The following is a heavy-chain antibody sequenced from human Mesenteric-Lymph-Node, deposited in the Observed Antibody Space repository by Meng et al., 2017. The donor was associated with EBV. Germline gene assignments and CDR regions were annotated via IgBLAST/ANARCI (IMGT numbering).Heavy chain of an antibody. J-gene: IGHJ4*02. CDR3: ARQYGSSFDY. Sequence: QVQLQDSGPGLVRPSGTLSLICTVSSDSISRTSYHWGWIRQPPGKGLEWIGSIYYSGTTYFNPSLESRVSISVDTSKKQFSLRLTSVTAADTAVYYCARQYGSSFDYWGQGTLVTVSS. V-gene: IGHV4-39*01. D-gene: IGHD3-10*01. CDR1: SDSISRTSYH. CDR2: IYYSGTT.